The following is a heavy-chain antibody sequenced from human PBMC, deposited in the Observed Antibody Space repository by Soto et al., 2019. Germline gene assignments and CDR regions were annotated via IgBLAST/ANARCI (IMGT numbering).Heavy chain of an antibody. CDR2: INSDGSST. CDR3: ARDQWYSSGWRGFDP. D-gene: IGHD6-19*01. J-gene: IGHJ5*02. V-gene: IGHV3-74*01. CDR1: GFTFSSCW. Sequence: GGSLRLSCAASGFTFSSCWMHWVRQAPGKGLVWVSRINSDGSSTSYADSVKGRFTISRDNAKNTLYLQMNSLRAEDTAVYYCARDQWYSSGWRGFDPWGQGTLVTVSS.